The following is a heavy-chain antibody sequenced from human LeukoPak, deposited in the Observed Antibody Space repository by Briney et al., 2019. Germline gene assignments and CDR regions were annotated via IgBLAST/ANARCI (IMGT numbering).Heavy chain of an antibody. CDR2: ISSGDGTT. J-gene: IGHJ4*02. V-gene: IGHV1-46*01. CDR1: GDTCTTSY. D-gene: IGHD3-16*01. CDR3: ARKRRYAYVDY. Sequence: GASLKVSCKACGDTCTTSYMHCGGQAPGQERVGRGSISSGDGTTNCAQKFQDRVTMRTDTSASTVYLALRSLRSEHTAVYHCARKRRYAYVDYWGQGTLVTVSS.